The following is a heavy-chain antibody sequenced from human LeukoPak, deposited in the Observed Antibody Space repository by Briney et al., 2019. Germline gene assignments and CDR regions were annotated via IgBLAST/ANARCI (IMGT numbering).Heavy chain of an antibody. J-gene: IGHJ3*01. Sequence: GGSLRLSCAASGFTFSNSAMSWVRQAPGKGLEWVSSISGSGDSTYYADSVKGRFTMSRDNSKNTLYLQMNSLRAEDTAVYYCARIPLGSGWLFFWGQGTMVTVSS. CDR2: ISGSGDST. D-gene: IGHD6-13*01. V-gene: IGHV3-23*01. CDR1: GFTFSNSA. CDR3: ARIPLGSGWLFF.